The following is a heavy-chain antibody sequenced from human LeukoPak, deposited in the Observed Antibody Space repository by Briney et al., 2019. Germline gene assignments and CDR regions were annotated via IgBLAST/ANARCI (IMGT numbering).Heavy chain of an antibody. V-gene: IGHV3-30*02. CDR3: AKCGITIFGVIKSPFDY. J-gene: IGHJ4*02. CDR2: IRYDGSNK. D-gene: IGHD3-3*01. Sequence: GGSLRLSCAASGSTFSSYGMHWVRQAPGKGLEWVAFIRYDGSNKYYADSVKGRFTISRDNSKNTLYLQMNSLRAEDTAVYYCAKCGITIFGVIKSPFDYWGQGTLVTVFS. CDR1: GSTFSSYG.